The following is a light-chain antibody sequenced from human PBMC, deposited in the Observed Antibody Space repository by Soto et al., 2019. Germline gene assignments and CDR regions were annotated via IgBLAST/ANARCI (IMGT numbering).Light chain of an antibody. Sequence: DIQMTQSPSTLSASVGDRVPITCRARQSISSWLAWYQQKPGKAPKLLIYAASTLQTGVPSRFSGSGSGTEFTLTISSLQPEDFATYYCQQFNSYSRKFGGGTKVDIK. CDR2: AAS. V-gene: IGKV1-5*01. J-gene: IGKJ4*02. CDR1: QSISSW. CDR3: QQFNSYSRK.